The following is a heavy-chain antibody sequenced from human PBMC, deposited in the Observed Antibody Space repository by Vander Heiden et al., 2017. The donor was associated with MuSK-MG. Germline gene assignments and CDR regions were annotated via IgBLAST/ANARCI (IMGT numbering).Heavy chain of an antibody. CDR1: GFTFSSYS. CDR3: ARDRVGATGDAFDN. V-gene: IGHV3-21*01. CDR2: VTTTSAYI. Sequence: EVQLVESGGGLVKPGGSLRLSCAASGFTFSSYSMTWVRTHPGKGLEWVSSVTTTSAYIYYADSVKGRFTISRDDAKNSLYLQMNSLRAEDTAVYYCARDRVGATGDAFDNWGQGTMVTVSS. J-gene: IGHJ3*02. D-gene: IGHD1-26*01.